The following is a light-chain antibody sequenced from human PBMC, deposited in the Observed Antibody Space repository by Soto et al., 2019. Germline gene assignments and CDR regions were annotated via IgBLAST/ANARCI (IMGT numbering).Light chain of an antibody. Sequence: EIVLTQSPATLSVSPGESATLSCRASQSISSNLAWYQQKPGQSPRLLIYGASSRATGVPVRFSGSGSGVAFTLTISGLQSEDLAVYHCQQYNQWPGTFGQGTKVDIK. J-gene: IGKJ1*01. CDR2: GAS. CDR1: QSISSN. CDR3: QQYNQWPGT. V-gene: IGKV3-15*01.